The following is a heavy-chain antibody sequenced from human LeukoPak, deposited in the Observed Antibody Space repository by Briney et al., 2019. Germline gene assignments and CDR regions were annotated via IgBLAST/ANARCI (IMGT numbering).Heavy chain of an antibody. Sequence: GGSLRLSCAASGFTFSSHWMTWVRQAPGKGLEWVACVKQDVNEKYYVDSVKGRFTISRDNAKNSLFLQMNSLRVEDTAVYYCARDLAGHYYGSGSSFDYWGQGTLVTVSS. V-gene: IGHV3-7*01. J-gene: IGHJ4*02. D-gene: IGHD3-10*01. CDR2: VKQDVNEK. CDR1: GFTFSSHW. CDR3: ARDLAGHYYGSGSSFDY.